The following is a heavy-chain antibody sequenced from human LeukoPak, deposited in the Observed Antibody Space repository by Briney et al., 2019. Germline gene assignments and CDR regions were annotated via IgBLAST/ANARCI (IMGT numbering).Heavy chain of an antibody. CDR3: ARANKPSDTAFDY. J-gene: IGHJ4*02. D-gene: IGHD1-14*01. V-gene: IGHV4-59*12. Sequence: SETLSLTCAVYGGSFNDYYGCWIRQPPGKGLEWIGYIYYSGSTNYNPSLKSRVTISVDTSKNQFSLKLSSVTAADTAVYYCARANKPSDTAFDYWGQGTLVTVSS. CDR2: IYYSGST. CDR1: GGSFNDYY.